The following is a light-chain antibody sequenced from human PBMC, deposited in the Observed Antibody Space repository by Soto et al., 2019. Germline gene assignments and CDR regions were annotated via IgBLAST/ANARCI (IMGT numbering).Light chain of an antibody. J-gene: IGLJ1*01. Sequence: QSVLTQPASVSGSPGQSITISCTGTISDVGSYNLVSWYQQHPGKAPKLMIYDVSKRPSGVPDRFSGSKSGNTASLTISGLQAEDEADYYCCSYAGGYTHYVFATETKVTVL. CDR2: DVS. CDR1: ISDVGSYNL. CDR3: CSYAGGYTHYV. V-gene: IGLV2-11*01.